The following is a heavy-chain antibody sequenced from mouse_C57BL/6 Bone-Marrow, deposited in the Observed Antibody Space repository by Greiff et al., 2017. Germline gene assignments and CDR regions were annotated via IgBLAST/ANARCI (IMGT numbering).Heavy chain of an antibody. CDR1: GYAFRSSW. J-gene: IGHJ3*01. CDR2: IYPGDGDT. Sequence: VKLMESGPELVKPGASVKISCKASGYAFRSSWLNWVKQRPGRGLEWIGRIYPGDGDTNYNGKFKGKVTMTADKSYSTAYRQLSSLQSEDSAVYFCARDWDVGRYAYWGQGTLVNVSA. CDR3: ARDWDVGRYAY. D-gene: IGHD4-1*01. V-gene: IGHV1-82*01.